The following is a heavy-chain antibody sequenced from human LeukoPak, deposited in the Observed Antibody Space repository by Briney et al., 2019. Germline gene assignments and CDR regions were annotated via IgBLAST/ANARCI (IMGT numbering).Heavy chain of an antibody. Sequence: SETLSLTCIVSADAITSHFYWGWLRQPPGNGGKGLEWIASVYHSGANYVNPSLKSRVSTSVDTSKSHFYLTLTSVTAADTAVYFCARASFASGSYYFELWGQGTLIIVSS. D-gene: IGHD3-10*01. CDR3: ARASFASGSYYFEL. J-gene: IGHJ4*02. CDR1: ADAITSHFY. CDR2: VYHSGAN. V-gene: IGHV4-38-2*02.